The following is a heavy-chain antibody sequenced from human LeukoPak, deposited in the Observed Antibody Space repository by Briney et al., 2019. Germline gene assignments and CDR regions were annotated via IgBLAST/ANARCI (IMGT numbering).Heavy chain of an antibody. J-gene: IGHJ3*02. CDR2: INPNSGGT. CDR1: GYTFTGYY. V-gene: IGHV1-2*04. D-gene: IGHD1-20*01. CDR3: ARGGITGTTRGPTRLNDAFDI. Sequence: ASVKVSCKASGYTFTGYYMHWVRQDPGQGLEWMGWINPNSGGTNYAQKFQGWVTMTRDTSVSTAYMELSRLRSDDTAVYYCARGGITGTTRGPTRLNDAFDIWGQGTMVTVSS.